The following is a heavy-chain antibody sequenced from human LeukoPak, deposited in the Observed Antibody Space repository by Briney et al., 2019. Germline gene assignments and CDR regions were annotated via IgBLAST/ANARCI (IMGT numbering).Heavy chain of an antibody. CDR1: GYSISSGYY. Sequence: SETLSLTCTVSGYSISSGYYWGWIRQPPGNGLEWIGSIYHSGSTYYNPSLKSRVTISVDTSKNQFSLKLSSVTAADTAVYYCARGGALRFLEWLLYGAFDIWGQGTMVTVSS. V-gene: IGHV4-38-2*02. J-gene: IGHJ3*02. CDR3: ARGGALRFLEWLLYGAFDI. CDR2: IYHSGST. D-gene: IGHD3-3*01.